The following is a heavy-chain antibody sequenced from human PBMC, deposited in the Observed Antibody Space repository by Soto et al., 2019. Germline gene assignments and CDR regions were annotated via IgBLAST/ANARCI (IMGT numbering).Heavy chain of an antibody. CDR2: ISSSGSTI. V-gene: IGHV3-48*03. D-gene: IGHD3-3*01. CDR3: ARDPPHNRITIFGVVLYGMDV. CDR1: GFTFSSYE. J-gene: IGHJ6*01. Sequence: PGGSLRLSCAASGFTFSSYEMNWVRQAPGKGLEWVSYISSSGSTIYYADSVKGRFTISRDNAKNSLYLQMNSLRAEDTAVYYCARDPPHNRITIFGVVLYGMDVWGQGTTVTGLL.